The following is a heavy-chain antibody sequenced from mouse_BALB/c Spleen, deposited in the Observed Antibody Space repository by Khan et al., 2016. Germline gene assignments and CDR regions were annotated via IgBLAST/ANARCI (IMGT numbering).Heavy chain of an antibody. V-gene: IGHV1-80*01. J-gene: IGHJ3*01. CDR2: IYPGDGDT. Sequence: QVQLQQSGAELVRPGSSVKISCKASGYAFSGYWMNWVKQRPGQGLEWIGQIYPGDGDTNYNGKFKGKATLTADKSSSTAYMQLSSLTSEDSAVYFCARGTPFASWGQGTQVTVSA. CDR1: GYAFSGYW. D-gene: IGHD2-14*01. CDR3: ARGTPFAS.